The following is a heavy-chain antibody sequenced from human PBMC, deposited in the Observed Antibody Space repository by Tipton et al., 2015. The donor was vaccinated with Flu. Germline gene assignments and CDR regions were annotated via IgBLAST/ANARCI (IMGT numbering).Heavy chain of an antibody. J-gene: IGHJ1*01. Sequence: QLVQSGGGVVRPGTSLRLSCAASGFTFSTNAMHWVRQAPGKGLEWVAFISYDGSSSFYADSLKGRFTMSRDNSKNTVFLELNSLRAEDTAMYYCAKNRRYYESSKIPDSWGQGTLVTVSS. CDR1: GFTFSTNA. V-gene: IGHV3-30*04. D-gene: IGHD3-22*01. CDR3: AKNRRYYESSKIPDS. CDR2: ISYDGSSS.